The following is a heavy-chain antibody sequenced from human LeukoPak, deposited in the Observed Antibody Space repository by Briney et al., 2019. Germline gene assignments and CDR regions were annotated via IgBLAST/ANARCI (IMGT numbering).Heavy chain of an antibody. V-gene: IGHV1-2*02. CDR2: INPNSGGT. Sequence: ASVKVSCXASGYTFTGYYMHWVRQAPGQGLEWMGWINPNSGGTNYAQKFQGRVTTTRDTSISTAYMELSRLRSDDTAVYYCARGPVYYDFWSGFSDYWGQGTLVTVSS. D-gene: IGHD3-3*01. J-gene: IGHJ4*02. CDR1: GYTFTGYY. CDR3: ARGPVYYDFWSGFSDY.